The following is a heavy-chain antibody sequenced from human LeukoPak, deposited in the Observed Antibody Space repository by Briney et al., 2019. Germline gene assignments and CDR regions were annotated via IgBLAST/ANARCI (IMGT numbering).Heavy chain of an antibody. CDR2: TYYRSKWYN. Sequence: PSQTLSLTCAISGDSVSSNSAAWNWIRQSPSRGLEWLGRTYYRSKWYNDYAVSVKSRITINPDTSKNQFSLQLNSVTPEDTAVYYCARDFRDLVYGDYEAWFDPWGRGTLVTVSS. V-gene: IGHV6-1*01. CDR3: ARDFRDLVYGDYEAWFDP. D-gene: IGHD4-17*01. J-gene: IGHJ5*02. CDR1: GDSVSSNSAA.